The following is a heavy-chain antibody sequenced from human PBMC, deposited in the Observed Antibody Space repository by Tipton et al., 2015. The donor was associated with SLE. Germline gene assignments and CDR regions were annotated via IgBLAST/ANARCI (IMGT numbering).Heavy chain of an antibody. D-gene: IGHD1-26*01. J-gene: IGHJ3*02. V-gene: IGHV4-59*11. CDR1: GGSFSSHY. Sequence: TLSLTCTVSGGSFSSHYWSWIRQPPGKGLEWIGYIYYSGSTNYNPSLKSRVTMSVDMSKNQFSLRLTSVTAADTAVYYCARTLGAIAHTVYDAFDIWGQGKMVTVSS. CDR2: IYYSGST. CDR3: ARTLGAIAHTVYDAFDI.